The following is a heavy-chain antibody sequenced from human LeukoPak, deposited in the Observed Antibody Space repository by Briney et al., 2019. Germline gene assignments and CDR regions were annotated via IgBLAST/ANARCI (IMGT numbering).Heavy chain of an antibody. CDR1: GFTFSNYG. J-gene: IGHJ4*02. CDR2: IWYDGSTK. Sequence: GGALRLSCAASGFTFSNYGMHWVRQAPGRGLEWVAVIWYDGSTKYYADSVKGRFTISRDNAKNTLYLQMNSLRAEDTAVYYCIRGLGGGSDYWGLGTLVTVTS. V-gene: IGHV3-33*03. D-gene: IGHD4-23*01. CDR3: IRGLGGGSDY.